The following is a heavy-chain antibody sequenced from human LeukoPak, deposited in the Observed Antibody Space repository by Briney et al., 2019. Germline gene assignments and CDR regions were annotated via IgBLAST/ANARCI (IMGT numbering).Heavy chain of an antibody. V-gene: IGHV1-69*13. CDR1: GGTFSSYA. D-gene: IGHD6-13*01. J-gene: IGHJ6*03. CDR2: IIPICGTA. Sequence: SVKVSCKASGGTFSSYAINWVRQAPGQGLEWMGGIIPICGTANYAQKFQGRVKINEDESTSPAYMELSSVRSEDTAVYYCAILAAADRRLYYYYYMDVWGKGTTVTVSS. CDR3: AILAAADRRLYYYYYMDV.